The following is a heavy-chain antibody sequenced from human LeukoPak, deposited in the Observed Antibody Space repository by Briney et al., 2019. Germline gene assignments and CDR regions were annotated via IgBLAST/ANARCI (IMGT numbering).Heavy chain of an antibody. CDR2: IIPTFGTA. D-gene: IGHD6-19*01. Sequence: AASVKVSCKASGGTFSSYAISWVRQAPGQGLEWMGGIIPTFGTANYAQKFQGRVTITADKSTSTAYMELSSLRSEDTAVYYCARGIPNTMGIAVAMINIWDYWGQGTLVTVSS. V-gene: IGHV1-69*06. J-gene: IGHJ4*02. CDR3: ARGIPNTMGIAVAMINIWDY. CDR1: GGTFSSYA.